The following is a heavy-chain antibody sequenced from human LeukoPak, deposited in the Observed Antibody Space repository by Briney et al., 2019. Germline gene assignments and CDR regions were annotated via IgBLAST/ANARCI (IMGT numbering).Heavy chain of an antibody. CDR1: GFSFSTYW. J-gene: IGHJ4*02. CDR2: INEDGSEK. Sequence: PGGSLRLSCAASGFSFSTYWMSWVRQAAGKGLEWVANINEDGSEKYYVDSVKGRFTISRDNAENSVYLQMNSLRAEDAAVYYCAREGRSGWYYFDYWGQGTLVTVTS. V-gene: IGHV3-7*05. D-gene: IGHD6-19*01. CDR3: AREGRSGWYYFDY.